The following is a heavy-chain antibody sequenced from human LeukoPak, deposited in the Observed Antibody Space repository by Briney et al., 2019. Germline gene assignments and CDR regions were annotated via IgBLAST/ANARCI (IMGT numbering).Heavy chain of an antibody. V-gene: IGHV4-39*01. CDR2: IYSSGST. CDR3: ARRPPALGAFDI. CDR1: GFSFNIYA. Sequence: GSLRLSCAASGFSFNIYAMSWVRQSPGKGLEWVGSIYSSGSTYSSPSLKSRVTISADTSKNQFSLQLSSVTAADTAMYYCARRPPALGAFDIWGHGTKVTVSS. J-gene: IGHJ3*02.